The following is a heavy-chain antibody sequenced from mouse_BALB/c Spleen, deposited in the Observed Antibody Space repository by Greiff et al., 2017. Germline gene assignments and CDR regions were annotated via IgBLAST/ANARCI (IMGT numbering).Heavy chain of an antibody. Sequence: EVKLQESGAELVKPGASVKLSCTASGFNIKDTYMHWVKQRPEQGLEWIGRIDPANGNTKYDPKFQGKATITADTSSNTAYLQLSSLTSEDTAVYYCAGYYDAMDYWGQGTSVTVSS. CDR2: IDPANGNT. J-gene: IGHJ4*01. D-gene: IGHD2-2*01. CDR1: GFNIKDTY. CDR3: AGYYDAMDY. V-gene: IGHV14-3*02.